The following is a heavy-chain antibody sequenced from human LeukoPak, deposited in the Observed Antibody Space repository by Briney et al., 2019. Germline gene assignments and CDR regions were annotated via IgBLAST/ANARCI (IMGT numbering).Heavy chain of an antibody. V-gene: IGHV3-23*01. CDR1: GFTFSIYA. CDR3: AKRYYGFPLDY. Sequence: GGSLRLSCAASGFTFSIYAMNWVRQAPGKGLEWVSSISANGGETHYADSVKGRFTISRDNSKNTLYLQINNPRVEDTAVYYCAKRYYGFPLDYWGQGTLVTVSS. CDR2: ISANGGET. D-gene: IGHD3-3*01. J-gene: IGHJ4*02.